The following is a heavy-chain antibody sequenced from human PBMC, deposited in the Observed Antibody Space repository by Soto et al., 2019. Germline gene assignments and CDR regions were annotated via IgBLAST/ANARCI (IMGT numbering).Heavy chain of an antibody. CDR2: ISTYNGDA. CDR1: GYTFSRSG. J-gene: IGHJ6*02. V-gene: IGHV1-18*01. Sequence: QVQLVQSGAEVRKPGASVKVSCKTSGYTFSRSGISWVRQAPGQGLEWMGWISTYNGDANYAQKLQGRVTMTTDTSTSTAFMELGSLTSDDTAVYCWARSGSVPYYYYGLDVWGQGTTVTVSS. CDR3: ARSGSVPYYYYGLDV. D-gene: IGHD1-26*01.